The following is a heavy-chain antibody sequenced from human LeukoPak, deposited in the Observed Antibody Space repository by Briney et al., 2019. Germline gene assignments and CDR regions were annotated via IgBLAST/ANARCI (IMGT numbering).Heavy chain of an antibody. J-gene: IGHJ4*02. Sequence: SETLSLTCTVSGGPISSGGYYWSWIRQHPGKGLEWIGYIYYSGSTYYNPSLKSRVTISVDTSKNQFSLKLSSVTAADTAVYYCAREVDWNYYFDYWGQGTLVTVSS. V-gene: IGHV4-31*03. D-gene: IGHD1-7*01. CDR2: IYYSGST. CDR1: GGPISSGGYY. CDR3: AREVDWNYYFDY.